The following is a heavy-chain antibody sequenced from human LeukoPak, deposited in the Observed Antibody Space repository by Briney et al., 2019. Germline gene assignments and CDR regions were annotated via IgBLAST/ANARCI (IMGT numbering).Heavy chain of an antibody. CDR1: GGSISSSSYY. D-gene: IGHD6-6*01. CDR3: ARHGVLDYSSSSSAFDI. V-gene: IGHV4-39*01. CDR2: FYYSGST. J-gene: IGHJ3*02. Sequence: SETLSLTCTVSGGSISSSSYYWGWIRQPPGKGLEWIGCFYYSGSTYYNPSLKSRVTISVDTSKNQFSLKLISVTAADTAVYYCARHGVLDYSSSSSAFDIWGQGTMVTVSS.